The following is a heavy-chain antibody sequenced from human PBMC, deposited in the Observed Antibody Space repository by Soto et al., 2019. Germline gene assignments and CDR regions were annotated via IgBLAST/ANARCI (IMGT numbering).Heavy chain of an antibody. CDR1: GYIFTTYG. J-gene: IGHJ6*02. V-gene: IGHV1-18*01. Sequence: QIQLVQFGGEVARPGASVTVSCEASGYIFTTYGLSWVRQTPAHGLEWMGWISADSGYTQYAQFFQGRVTMTRDTSRNTGYMTLRDLTSDDTGIYDCARDRPPGSLYGMDAWGQGTAVTFSS. CDR3: ARDRPPGSLYGMDA. CDR2: ISADSGYT.